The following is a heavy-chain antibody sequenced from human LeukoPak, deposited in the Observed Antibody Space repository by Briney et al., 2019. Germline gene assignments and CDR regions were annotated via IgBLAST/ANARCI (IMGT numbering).Heavy chain of an antibody. CDR3: ARSKTGYYPYDAFDI. D-gene: IGHD3-10*01. CDR1: GYSFTSYW. Sequence: GESLKISCKGSGYSFTSYWIGWVRQMPGKGLEWMGIIYPGDSDTRYSPSFQGQVTISADKSISTAYLQWSSLKASDTAMYYCARSKTGYYPYDAFDIWGQGTMVTVSS. J-gene: IGHJ3*02. V-gene: IGHV5-51*01. CDR2: IYPGDSDT.